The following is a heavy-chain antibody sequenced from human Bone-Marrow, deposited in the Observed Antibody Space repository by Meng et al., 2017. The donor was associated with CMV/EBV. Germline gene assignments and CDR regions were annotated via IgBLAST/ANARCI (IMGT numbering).Heavy chain of an antibody. Sequence: GESLKISCAASGFTFSSYGMHWVRQAPGKGLEWVAFIRYDGSNKYYADSVKGRFTISRDNSKNTLYLQMNSPRAEDTAVYYCAKDGFAGYPRYYGMDVWGQGTTVTVSS. D-gene: IGHD3-10*01. CDR1: GFTFSSYG. V-gene: IGHV3-30*02. J-gene: IGHJ6*02. CDR3: AKDGFAGYPRYYGMDV. CDR2: IRYDGSNK.